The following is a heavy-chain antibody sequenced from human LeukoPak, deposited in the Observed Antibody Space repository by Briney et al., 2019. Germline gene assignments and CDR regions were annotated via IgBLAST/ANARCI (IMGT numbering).Heavy chain of an antibody. Sequence: ASVKVSCKTSGYTFSRHGITWVRQAPGQGLEWMGVINPNGGGTTYAQKFQGRFTMTRDMSTSTLYMELSSLRSEDAAVYYCARDHSYDSGGRKGWWFDPWGQGTLVTVSS. CDR1: GYTFSRHG. CDR2: INPNGGGT. V-gene: IGHV1-46*01. D-gene: IGHD3-22*01. J-gene: IGHJ5*02. CDR3: ARDHSYDSGGRKGWWFDP.